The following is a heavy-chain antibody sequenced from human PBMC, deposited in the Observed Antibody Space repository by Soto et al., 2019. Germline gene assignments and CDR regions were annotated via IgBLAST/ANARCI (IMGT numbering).Heavy chain of an antibody. CDR2: ISGSGGST. CDR3: AKAFFGELLWVSYYYGMDV. CDR1: GFTFSSYA. J-gene: IGHJ6*02. V-gene: IGHV3-23*01. D-gene: IGHD3-10*01. Sequence: EVQLLESGGGLVQPGGSLRLSCAASGFTFSSYAMSWVRQAPGKGLEWVSAISGSGGSTYYADSVKGRFTISRDNSMNTLYLQMNSLRAEDTAVYYCAKAFFGELLWVSYYYGMDVWGQGTTVTVSS.